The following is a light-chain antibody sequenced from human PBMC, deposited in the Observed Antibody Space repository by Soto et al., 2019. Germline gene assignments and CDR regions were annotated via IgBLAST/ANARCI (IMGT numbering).Light chain of an antibody. CDR2: DTR. CDR1: HSNIGNNY. Sequence: QSVLTQPPSVSAAPGQKVSISCSGSHSNIGNNYVSWYQQFPGAAPKLLIYDTRKRPSWIPDRFSASKSCTSATLVIPGLQSGDEAYNYCGTWDSSLSAGRFGGGTKLTVL. J-gene: IGLJ2*01. V-gene: IGLV1-51*01. CDR3: GTWDSSLSAGR.